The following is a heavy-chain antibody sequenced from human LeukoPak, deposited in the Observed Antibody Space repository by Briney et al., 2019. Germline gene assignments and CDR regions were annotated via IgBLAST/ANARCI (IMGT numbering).Heavy chain of an antibody. Sequence: GGSLRLSCAASGFTFSDYYMSWIRQAPGKGPECVSYISNSGTTISYADSVKGRFTISRDNAKNLLYLQMNSLRDEDTAVYYCAKDQSYASDYWGQGTLVTVSS. J-gene: IGHJ4*02. CDR1: GFTFSDYY. D-gene: IGHD3-16*01. CDR2: ISNSGTTI. CDR3: AKDQSYASDY. V-gene: IGHV3-11*04.